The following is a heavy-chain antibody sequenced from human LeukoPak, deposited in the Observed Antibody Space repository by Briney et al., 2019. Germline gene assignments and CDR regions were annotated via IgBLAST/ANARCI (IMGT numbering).Heavy chain of an antibody. CDR2: IYYSGST. V-gene: IGHV4-39*01. Sequence: PSETLSLTCTVSGGSISSSRYYWGWIRQPPGKGLEWIGSIYYSGSTYYNPSLKSRVTISVDTSKNQFSLKLSSVTAADTAVYYCARHTGFWSFFDYWGQGTLVTVSS. CDR1: GGSISSSRYY. J-gene: IGHJ4*02. D-gene: IGHD2-8*02. CDR3: ARHTGFWSFFDY.